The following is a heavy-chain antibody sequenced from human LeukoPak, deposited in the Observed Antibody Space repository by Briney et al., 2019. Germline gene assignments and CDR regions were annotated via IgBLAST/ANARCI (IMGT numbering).Heavy chain of an antibody. CDR3: ARFSSGWYSGDY. D-gene: IGHD6-19*01. CDR1: GGSISSSNW. J-gene: IGHJ4*02. CDR2: IYHSGST. Sequence: SETLSLTCAVSGGSISSSNWWSWVRQPPGKGLEWIGEIYHSGSTNYNPSLKSRVTISVDTSKKQFSLKLSSVTAADTAVYYCARFSSGWYSGDYWGQGTLVTVSS. V-gene: IGHV4-4*02.